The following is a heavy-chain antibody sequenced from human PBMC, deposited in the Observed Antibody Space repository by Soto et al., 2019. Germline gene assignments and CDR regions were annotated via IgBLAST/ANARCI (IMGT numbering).Heavy chain of an antibody. CDR2: MNPNSGNT. J-gene: IGHJ3*02. V-gene: IGHV1-8*01. Sequence: ASVKVSFKASGYTFTSYDINWVRQATGQGLEWMGWMNPNSGNTGYAQKFQGRVTMTRNTSISTAYMELSSLRSEDTAVYYCARAIDDILTDDAFDIWGQGTMVTVSS. CDR3: ARAIDDILTDDAFDI. D-gene: IGHD3-9*01. CDR1: GYTFTSYD.